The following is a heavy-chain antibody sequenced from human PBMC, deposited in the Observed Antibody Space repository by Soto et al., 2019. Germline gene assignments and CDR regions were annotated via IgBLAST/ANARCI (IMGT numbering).Heavy chain of an antibody. CDR2: INHSGST. Sequence: QVQLQQWGAGLLKPSETLSLTCAVYGGSFSGYYWSWIRQPPGKGLEWIGEINHSGSTNYNPSLKSRVTISVDTSKNQFSLKLSSVTAADTAVYYCARVIFGVVNWFDPWGQGTLVTVSS. J-gene: IGHJ5*02. D-gene: IGHD3-3*01. CDR3: ARVIFGVVNWFDP. V-gene: IGHV4-34*01. CDR1: GGSFSGYY.